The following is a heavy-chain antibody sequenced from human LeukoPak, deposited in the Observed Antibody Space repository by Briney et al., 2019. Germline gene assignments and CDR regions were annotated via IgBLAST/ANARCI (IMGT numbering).Heavy chain of an antibody. CDR1: GGSISSSSYY. CDR2: IYYSGST. CDR3: ARHPSLITIFGVAPSGFDP. J-gene: IGHJ5*02. D-gene: IGHD3-3*01. V-gene: IGHV4-39*01. Sequence: SETLSLTCTVSGGSISSSSYYWGWIRQPPGKGLEWIGSIYYSGSTYYNPSLKSRVTISVDTSKNQFSLKLSSVTAADTAVYYCARHPSLITIFGVAPSGFDPWGQGTLVTVSS.